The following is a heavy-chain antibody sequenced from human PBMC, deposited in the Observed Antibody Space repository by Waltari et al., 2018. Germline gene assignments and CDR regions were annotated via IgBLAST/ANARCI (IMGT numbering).Heavy chain of an antibody. D-gene: IGHD3-3*01. CDR2: SVPMFVTA. Sequence: QVQLVQSGAEVKKPWAAVKVSCKASGGTFSSYAIRWVRQSPGQGREWMGGSVPMFVTASYGQKCQGRVTITADESTSTAYMELRSLRSEATAVYYCASDRDYDFWSGSWGAFDIWGQGTMVPVSS. J-gene: IGHJ3*02. V-gene: IGHV1-69*12. CDR1: GGTFSSYA. CDR3: ASDRDYDFWSGSWGAFDI.